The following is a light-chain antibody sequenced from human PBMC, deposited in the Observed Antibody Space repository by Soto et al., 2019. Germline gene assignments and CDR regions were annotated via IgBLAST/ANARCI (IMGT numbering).Light chain of an antibody. J-gene: IGKJ1*01. Sequence: DVQMTQSPSTLSASVGDRVTITCRASQTIGSLLAWYQQKPGKAPNLLIYKASSLESGVPSRFSGSGFGTEFTRTITGLQPDDFATDYCQHYNSWAFGQGTKVEI. CDR1: QTIGSL. CDR3: QHYNSWA. CDR2: KAS. V-gene: IGKV1-5*03.